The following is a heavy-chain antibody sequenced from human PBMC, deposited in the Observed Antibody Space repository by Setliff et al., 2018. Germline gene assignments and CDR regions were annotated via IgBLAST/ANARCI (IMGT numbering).Heavy chain of an antibody. J-gene: IGHJ3*01. Sequence: PSETLSLTCAVYGDSFSDYYWSWIRQPPGKGLEWVGSLFDGGSAYYSPSLKSRASISLDASKNQFALKLTSATAADTAVYYCARDPHYDPTYSLPGHAFDFWGQGIMVTVSS. D-gene: IGHD3-22*01. CDR1: GDSFSDYY. CDR2: LFDGGSA. V-gene: IGHV4-34*11. CDR3: ARDPHYDPTYSLPGHAFDF.